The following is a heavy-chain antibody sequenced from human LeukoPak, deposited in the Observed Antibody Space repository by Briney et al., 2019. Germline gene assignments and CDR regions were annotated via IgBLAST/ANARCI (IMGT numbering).Heavy chain of an antibody. V-gene: IGHV3-23*01. J-gene: IGHJ4*02. CDR3: AKFPPSLVDTAMAFDY. Sequence: PGGSLRLTCAASGFPFSSYAMSWVRQAPGKGLEWVSAISGSGGSTYYADSVEGRFTISRDNSKNTLYLQMNSLRAEDTAVYYCAKFPPSLVDTAMAFDYWGQGTLVTVSS. CDR2: ISGSGGST. D-gene: IGHD5-18*01. CDR1: GFPFSSYA.